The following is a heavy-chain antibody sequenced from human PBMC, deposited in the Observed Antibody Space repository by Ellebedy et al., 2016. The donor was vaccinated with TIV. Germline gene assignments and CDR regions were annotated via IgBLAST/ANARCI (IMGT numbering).Heavy chain of an antibody. CDR1: DGSINRYY. D-gene: IGHD1-26*01. Sequence: MPSETLSLTCTVSDGSINRYYWSWIRQTPGKELEWIGYVYSSGSTNYNPSLTSRLTISLNASKNQVSLKLSSVTAADTAVYYCARVGWDGNWFDAWGQGILVSVSS. V-gene: IGHV4-59*01. CDR3: ARVGWDGNWFDA. CDR2: VYSSGST. J-gene: IGHJ5*02.